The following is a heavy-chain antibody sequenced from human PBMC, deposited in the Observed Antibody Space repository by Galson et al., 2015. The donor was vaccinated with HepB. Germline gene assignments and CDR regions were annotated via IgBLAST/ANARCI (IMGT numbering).Heavy chain of an antibody. D-gene: IGHD5-12*01. CDR1: GFTFSNAW. CDR3: TTDGDIVATMDYFDY. Sequence: SLRLSCAASGFTFSNAWMSWVRQAPGKGLEWVGRIKSKTDGGTTDYAAPVKGRFTISRDDSKNTLYLQMNSLKTEDTAVYYCTTDGDIVATMDYFDYWGQGTLVTVSS. J-gene: IGHJ4*02. V-gene: IGHV3-15*01. CDR2: IKSKTDGGTT.